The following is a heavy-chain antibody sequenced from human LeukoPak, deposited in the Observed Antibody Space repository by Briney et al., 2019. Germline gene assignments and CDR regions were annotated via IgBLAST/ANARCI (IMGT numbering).Heavy chain of an antibody. CDR1: GYTFISYG. V-gene: IGHV1-18*01. J-gene: IGHJ6*02. D-gene: IGHD6-19*01. CDR2: ISAYSDNI. CDR3: ARVWGSGWPLYYYYYGMDV. Sequence: ASVKVSCKASGYTFISYGISWVRQAPGQGLEWMGWISAYSDNINYAQKLQGRVTMTTDTSTSTAYMELRSLRSDDTAVYYCARVWGSGWPLYYYYYGMDVWSQGTTVTVSS.